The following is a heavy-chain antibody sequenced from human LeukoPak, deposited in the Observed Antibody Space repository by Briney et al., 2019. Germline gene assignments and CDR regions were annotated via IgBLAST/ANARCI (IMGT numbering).Heavy chain of an antibody. Sequence: GGSLRFSCSVSGFTFSTYVMHWVRQAPGIGLEYVSAISSNGDNTYYADSVKGRFTISRDNSKNTLYLQMSSLRADDTAVYYCVRGTGYWGQGTLVTVSS. V-gene: IGHV3-64D*06. CDR2: ISSNGDNT. CDR1: GFTFSTYV. J-gene: IGHJ4*02. CDR3: VRGTGY.